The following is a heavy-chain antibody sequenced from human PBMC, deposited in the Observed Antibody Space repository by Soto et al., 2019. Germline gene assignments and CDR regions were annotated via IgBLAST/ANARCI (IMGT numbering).Heavy chain of an antibody. J-gene: IGHJ4*02. CDR2: IYYSGST. CDR3: ARGSGYCSSTSCYPYFDY. D-gene: IGHD2-2*01. Sequence: SETLSLTCTVSGGSISSSSYYWGWIRQPPGKGLEWIGSIYYSGSTYFNPSLKSRVTISVDTSKNQFSLKLSSVTAADTAVYYCARGSGYCSSTSCYPYFDYWGQGTLVTVSS. V-gene: IGHV4-39*01. CDR1: GGSISSSSYY.